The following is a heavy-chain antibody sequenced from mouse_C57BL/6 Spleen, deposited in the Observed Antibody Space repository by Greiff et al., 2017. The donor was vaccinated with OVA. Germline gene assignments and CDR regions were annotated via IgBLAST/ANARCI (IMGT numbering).Heavy chain of an antibody. CDR1: GFTFSSYG. D-gene: IGHD6-1*01. V-gene: IGHV5-6*01. CDR2: ISSGGSYT. Sequence: EVQVVESGGDLVKPGGSLKLSCAASGFTFSSYGMSWVRQTPDKRLEWVATISSGGSYTYYPDSVKGRFTISRDNAKNTLYLQMSSLKSEDTAMYYCARHEATGYFDYWGQGTTLTVSS. J-gene: IGHJ2*01. CDR3: ARHEATGYFDY.